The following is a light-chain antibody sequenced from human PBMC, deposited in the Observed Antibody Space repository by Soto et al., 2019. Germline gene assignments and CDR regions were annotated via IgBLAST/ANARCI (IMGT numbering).Light chain of an antibody. J-gene: IGLJ1*01. CDR3: FSFRNNNAPRV. CDR2: DVS. CDR1: SSDVGGYKY. V-gene: IGLV2-14*03. Sequence: QSVLTQPASVSGSPGQSITISCTGTSSDVGGYKYVSWHQQHPGKAPKVMIYDVSNRPSGVSDRFSGSKSGNTASLTISGLQAEDEADYYCFSFRNNNAPRVFVTGTKVTV.